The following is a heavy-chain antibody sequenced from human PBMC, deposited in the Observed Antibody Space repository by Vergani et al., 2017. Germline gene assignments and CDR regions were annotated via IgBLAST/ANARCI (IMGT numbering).Heavy chain of an antibody. CDR2: IYYSGST. D-gene: IGHD3-9*01. J-gene: IGHJ5*02. CDR3: ASQRPYYDILTGYFGGWFDP. V-gene: IGHV4-31*03. Sequence: QVQLQESGPGLVKPSQTLSLTCTVSGGSISSGGYYWSWIRQHPGKGLEWIGYIYYSGSTYYNPSPKSRVTISVDTSKNQFSLKLSSVTAADTAVYYCASQRPYYDILTGYFGGWFDPWGQGTLVTVSS. CDR1: GGSISSGGYY.